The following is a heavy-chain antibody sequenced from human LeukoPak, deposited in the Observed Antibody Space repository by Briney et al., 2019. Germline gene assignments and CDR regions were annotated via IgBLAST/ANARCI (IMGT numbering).Heavy chain of an antibody. CDR2: VFHSGNT. V-gene: IGHV4-39*01. Sequence: PSETLSLTCSVSGGSISSSLYHWGWLRQPPGKRLEWIGNVFHSGNTYSSPSLQSRVAFSVDTSKNQFSLKLTSVTATDTAVYYCARQIVGTSWNYYYSYIDVWGKGTSVSVSS. CDR3: ARQIVGTSWNYYYSYIDV. CDR1: GGSISSSLYH. D-gene: IGHD1-1*01. J-gene: IGHJ6*03.